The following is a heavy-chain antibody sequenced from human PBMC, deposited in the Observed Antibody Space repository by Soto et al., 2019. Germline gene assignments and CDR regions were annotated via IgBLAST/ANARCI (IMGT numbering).Heavy chain of an antibody. CDR1: GGSISSGGYY. V-gene: IGHV4-31*03. CDR2: IYYSGST. CDR3: ARMKDGLQLANWFDP. J-gene: IGHJ5*02. D-gene: IGHD5-12*01. Sequence: SETLSLTCTVSGGSISSGGYYWSWIRQHPGKGLEWIGYIYYSGSTYYNPSLKSRVTISVDTSKNQFSLKLSSVTAADTAVYYCARMKDGLQLANWFDPWGQGTLVTVSS.